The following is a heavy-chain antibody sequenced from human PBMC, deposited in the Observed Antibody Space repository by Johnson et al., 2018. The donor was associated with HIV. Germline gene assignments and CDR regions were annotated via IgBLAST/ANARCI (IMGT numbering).Heavy chain of an antibody. V-gene: IGHV3-66*03. CDR3: ARGRASWGLYDAVEI. Sequence: VQLVESGGGVIQTGRSLRLSCAASGFIVSSNYMSWVRQAPGKGLEWFSVIYSDGSTYYADSVQGRFTLSRDNSQNTLYLQMNSLRAGDTAVYYCARGRASWGLYDAVEIWGQGTMVTVSS. CDR1: GFIVSSNY. CDR2: IYSDGST. J-gene: IGHJ3*02. D-gene: IGHD1-26*01.